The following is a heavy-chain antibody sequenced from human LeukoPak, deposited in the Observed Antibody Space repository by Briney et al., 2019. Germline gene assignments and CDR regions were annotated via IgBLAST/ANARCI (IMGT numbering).Heavy chain of an antibody. CDR1: GGSISSYY. D-gene: IGHD3-9*01. J-gene: IGHJ5*02. V-gene: IGHV4-59*08. Sequence: PSETLSLTCTVSGGSISSYYWSWIRQPPGKGLEWIGYIYYGGSTNYNPSLKSRVTISVDTSKNQFSLKLSSVTAADTAVYYCARYPSNYDILTGYSYNWYDPWGQGTLVTVSS. CDR2: IYYGGST. CDR3: ARYPSNYDILTGYSYNWYDP.